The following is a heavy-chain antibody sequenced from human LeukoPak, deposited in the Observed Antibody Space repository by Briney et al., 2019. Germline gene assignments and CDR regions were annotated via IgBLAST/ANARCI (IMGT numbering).Heavy chain of an antibody. D-gene: IGHD2-15*01. CDR2: ISAYNGNT. Sequence: ASVKVSCKASGYTFTSYGISWVRQAPGQGLEWMGWISAYNGNTNYAQKLQGRVTMTTDTSTSTAYMELRGLRSDDTAVYYYARDGPYCSGGSCYYVTDYYGMDVWGQGTTVTVSS. CDR3: ARDGPYCSGGSCYYVTDYYGMDV. J-gene: IGHJ6*02. V-gene: IGHV1-18*01. CDR1: GYTFTSYG.